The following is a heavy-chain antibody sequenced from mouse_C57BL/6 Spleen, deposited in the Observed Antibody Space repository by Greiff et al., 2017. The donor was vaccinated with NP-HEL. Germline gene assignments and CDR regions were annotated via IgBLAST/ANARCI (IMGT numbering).Heavy chain of an antibody. V-gene: IGHV1-47*01. CDR1: GYTFTTSP. J-gene: IGHJ2*01. CDR2: FHPYNDDT. CDR3: ARGEGRNYFDY. Sequence: VQLQQSGAELVKPGASVPMSCKASGYTFTTSPLEWMKQNHGKSLEWIGNFHPYNDDTKYNEKFKGKATLTVEKSSSTVYFELSRLTSDDSAVYDCARGEGRNYFDYWGQGTTLTVSS.